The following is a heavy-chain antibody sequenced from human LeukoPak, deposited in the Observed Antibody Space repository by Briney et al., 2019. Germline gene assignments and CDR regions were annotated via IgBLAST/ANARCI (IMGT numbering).Heavy chain of an antibody. V-gene: IGHV3-48*02. CDR3: ARSGYSGYEFDH. D-gene: IGHD5-12*01. Sequence: GGSLRLSCAVSGFTFSTYRMNWVRQDPGMGLEWVSYISSSSSITYYADSVKGRFTISRDNAKNSLFLQMDSLRDEDTAVYYCARSGYSGYEFDHWGQGTRVTVSS. CDR2: ISSSSSIT. CDR1: GFTFSTYR. J-gene: IGHJ4*02.